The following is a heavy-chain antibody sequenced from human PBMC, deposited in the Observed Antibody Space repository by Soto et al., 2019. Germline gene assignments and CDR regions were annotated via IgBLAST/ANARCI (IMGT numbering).Heavy chain of an antibody. CDR3: ASLLWFGEENWFDP. V-gene: IGHV4-34*01. Sequence: SETLSLTCAVYGGSFSGYYWSWIRQPPGKGLEWIGDINHSGSTNYNPSLKSRVTISVDTSKNQFSLKLSSVTAADTAVYYCASLLWFGEENWFDPWGQGTLVTVSS. J-gene: IGHJ5*02. D-gene: IGHD3-10*01. CDR2: INHSGST. CDR1: GGSFSGYY.